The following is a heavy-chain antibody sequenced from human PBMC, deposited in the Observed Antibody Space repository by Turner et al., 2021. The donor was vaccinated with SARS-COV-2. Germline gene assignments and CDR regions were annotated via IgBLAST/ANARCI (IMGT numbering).Heavy chain of an antibody. D-gene: IGHD6-19*01. CDR2: IKQDGGEK. CDR3: VSKGQVAVAGFDS. V-gene: IGHV3-7*01. J-gene: IGHJ4*02. Sequence: EVQLVESGGGLVQPGESLRLSCVASGFAFSNHWMTLVRQAPGKGLEWVANIKQDGGEKYYVDSVQGRFTISRDNAENSLYLQMNSLRVEDTAMYYCVSKGQVAVAGFDSWGQGTLVTVSS. CDR1: GFAFSNHW.